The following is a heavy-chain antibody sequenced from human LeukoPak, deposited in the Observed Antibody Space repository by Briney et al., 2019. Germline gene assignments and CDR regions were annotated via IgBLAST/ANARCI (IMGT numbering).Heavy chain of an antibody. J-gene: IGHJ6*02. CDR3: ARGSRWLPTSYYYYGMDV. Sequence: GGSLRLSCAASGFTFSSYSMNWVLQAPGKGLEWVSSISSSSSYIYYADSVKGRFTISRDNAKNSLYLQMNSLRAEDTAVYYCARGSRWLPTSYYYYGMDVWGQGTTVTVSS. CDR1: GFTFSSYS. CDR2: ISSSSSYI. D-gene: IGHD6-19*01. V-gene: IGHV3-21*01.